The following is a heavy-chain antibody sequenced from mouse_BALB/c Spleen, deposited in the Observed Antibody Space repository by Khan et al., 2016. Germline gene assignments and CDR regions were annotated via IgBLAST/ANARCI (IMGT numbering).Heavy chain of an antibody. CDR3: ARSRDYYGRDY. Sequence: QVQLKESGAELVRPGSSVKISCKASGYAFSSYGMNWVKQRPGQGLEWIGQIYPGDGDTNYNGKFKGKVTLTADKSASTAYMQLSSLTSEDYAVYFCARSRDYYGRDYWDQSTTLTVSS. J-gene: IGHJ2*01. CDR1: GYAFSSYG. CDR2: IYPGDGDT. D-gene: IGHD1-1*01. V-gene: IGHV1-80*01.